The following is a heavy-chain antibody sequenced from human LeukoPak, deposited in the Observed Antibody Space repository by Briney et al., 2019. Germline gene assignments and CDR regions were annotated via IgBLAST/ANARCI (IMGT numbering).Heavy chain of an antibody. V-gene: IGHV3-23*01. CDR3: AKTDYYDSSGYVHFGF. CDR2: ISGSGAST. D-gene: IGHD3-22*01. J-gene: IGHJ4*02. Sequence: PGGSLRLSCAASGFTFSNFAVSWVRQAPGQGLEWVSTISGSGASTYYPDSVKGRFTISRDNSKNTLFLQMNSLGAEDTAVYFCAKTDYYDSSGYVHFGFWGQGTLVAVSS. CDR1: GFTFSNFA.